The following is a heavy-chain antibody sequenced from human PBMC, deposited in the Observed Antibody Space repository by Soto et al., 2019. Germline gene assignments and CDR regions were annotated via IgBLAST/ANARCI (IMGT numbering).Heavy chain of an antibody. CDR2: IYYSGTT. D-gene: IGHD3-3*01. Sequence: SETLSLTCTVSGGSINTGDYYWTWIRQPRGKGLEWIGYIYYSGTTHYNPSLKSRVSLSLDTSKNHFSLRLTSVTAADTAVYYCARGVDFEGFSPYGMDVWGQGTTVTVSS. J-gene: IGHJ6*02. CDR1: GGSINTGDYY. V-gene: IGHV4-30-4*01. CDR3: ARGVDFEGFSPYGMDV.